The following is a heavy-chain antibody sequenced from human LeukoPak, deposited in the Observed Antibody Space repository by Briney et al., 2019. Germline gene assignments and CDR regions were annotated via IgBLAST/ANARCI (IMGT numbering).Heavy chain of an antibody. J-gene: IGHJ4*02. V-gene: IGHV1-2*02. CDR2: INPNSVGT. CDR1: GYTFIGYY. D-gene: IGHD3-22*01. CDR3: ARSPVYYYDSSGYHPPVY. Sequence: ASVKVSCKASGYTFIGYYTQWVRQAPGQGLEWMGWINPNSVGTNYAQKFRGRVTMTRNTSIHTAYMELSSLRSEDTAVYYCARSPVYYYDSSGYHPPVYWGQGTLVNVSS.